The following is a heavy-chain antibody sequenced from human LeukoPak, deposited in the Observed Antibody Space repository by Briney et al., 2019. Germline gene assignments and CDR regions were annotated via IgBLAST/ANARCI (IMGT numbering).Heavy chain of an antibody. CDR1: GFTFSSYW. D-gene: IGHD4/OR15-4a*01. V-gene: IGHV3-7*01. CDR3: ARRGASYYYYYMDV. CDR2: IKQDGSEK. J-gene: IGHJ6*03. Sequence: PGGSLRLSCAASGFTFSSYWMSWVRQAPGKGLEWVANIKQDGSEKYYVDSVKGRVTISRDNAKNSLYLQMNSLRAEDTAVYYCARRGASYYYYYMDVWGKGTTDTVSS.